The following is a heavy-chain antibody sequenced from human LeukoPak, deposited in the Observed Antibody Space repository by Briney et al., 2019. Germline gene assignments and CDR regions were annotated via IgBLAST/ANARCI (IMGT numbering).Heavy chain of an antibody. CDR1: GFTFSSYG. CDR3: VKESALTNAFDI. V-gene: IGHV3-30*18. J-gene: IGHJ3*02. D-gene: IGHD1-14*01. CDR2: ISYDGSNK. Sequence: GRSLRLSCAASGFTFSSYGMHWVRQAPGKGLEWVAVISYDGSNKYYADSVKGRFTISRDNSKNTLYLQMNSLRAEDTAVYYCVKESALTNAFDIWGQGTMVTASS.